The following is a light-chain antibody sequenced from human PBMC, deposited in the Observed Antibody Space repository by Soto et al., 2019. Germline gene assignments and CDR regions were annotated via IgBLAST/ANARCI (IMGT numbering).Light chain of an antibody. J-gene: IGKJ3*01. CDR3: QHYDDLPFT. Sequence: DIQMTQSPSSLSASVGDRVTITCQASQDIRNYLNWFQKKPGKTPKLLVYDASKLEPGVPSRFSGSGSGTDFTLTITSLQPEDIAVYYCQHYDDLPFTFGPGTGVEIK. CDR2: DAS. V-gene: IGKV1-33*01. CDR1: QDIRNY.